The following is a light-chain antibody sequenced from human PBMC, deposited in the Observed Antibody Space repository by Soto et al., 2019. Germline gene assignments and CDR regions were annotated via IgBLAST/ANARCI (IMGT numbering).Light chain of an antibody. V-gene: IGKV1-39*01. CDR2: AAS. J-gene: IGKJ1*01. Sequence: DIQMTQSPSSLSASVEDRVIITCRASQSISSYLNWYQQKPGKAPKLLIYAASSLQSGVPSRFSGSGSGTAFTLTISSLQPEDFATYYCLHLDSYPRTFGQGTKVDIK. CDR3: LHLDSYPRT. CDR1: QSISSY.